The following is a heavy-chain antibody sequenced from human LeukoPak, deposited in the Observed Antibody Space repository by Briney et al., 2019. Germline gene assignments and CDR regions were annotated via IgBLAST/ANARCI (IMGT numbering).Heavy chain of an antibody. J-gene: IGHJ4*02. CDR2: IHSDGSSP. CDR1: GFTFSTTW. Sequence: GGSLRLSCVASGFTFSTTWMHWVRQAPGKGLVWVSRIHSDGSSPTYADSVKGRFTISRDNAKNTLYLQMNSLRAEDTAVYYCARAPYGGFADYWGQGTLATVSS. CDR3: ARAPYGGFADY. V-gene: IGHV3-74*01. D-gene: IGHD5-12*01.